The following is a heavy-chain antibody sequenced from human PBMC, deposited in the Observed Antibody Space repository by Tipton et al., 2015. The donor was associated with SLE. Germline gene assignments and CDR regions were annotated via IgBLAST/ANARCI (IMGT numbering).Heavy chain of an antibody. CDR2: IEDNGSS. J-gene: IGHJ6*02. Sequence: GLVKPSGTLSLTCTVSGGSISSYYWSWIRQPPGMGLEWIGYIEDNGSSDYNPSLKSRVTMSVDTSKNKFSLNLRSVSAADTATYYCARHSCSGGSCFYYGMDVWGPGTTVSVSS. CDR3: ARHSCSGGSCFYYGMDV. D-gene: IGHD2-15*01. CDR1: GGSISSYY. V-gene: IGHV4-59*08.